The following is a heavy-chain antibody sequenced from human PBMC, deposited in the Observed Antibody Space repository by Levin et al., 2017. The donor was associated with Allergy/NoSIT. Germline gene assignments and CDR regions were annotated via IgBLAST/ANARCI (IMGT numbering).Heavy chain of an antibody. CDR3: ARTQISRGDYDFGLDV. D-gene: IGHD2-15*01. Sequence: SQTLSLTCTVSGGSVSRGGYYWSWIRQLPGKGLEWIGYIFYSGITDYNPSLKSRVTMSVDTSDNQFSLQLTSVTAADTAVYYCARTQISRGDYDFGLDVWGRGTTVIVSS. CDR1: GGSVSRGGYY. CDR2: IFYSGIT. V-gene: IGHV4-31*03. J-gene: IGHJ6*02.